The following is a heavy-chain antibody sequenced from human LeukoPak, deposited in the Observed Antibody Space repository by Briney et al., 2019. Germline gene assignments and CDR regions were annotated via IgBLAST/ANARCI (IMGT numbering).Heavy chain of an antibody. CDR3: ARVWAWGSGHYFDN. J-gene: IGHJ4*02. CDR1: GFTFDAFG. Sequence: GGSLRLSCAASGFTFDAFGMTWVRQAPGKGLEWVSAIRGDAGSTGYADSVKGRFTISRDNAKNSLYLQMNSLRVEDTALYYCARVWAWGSGHYFDNWGQGTLVTVSS. V-gene: IGHV3-20*04. CDR2: IRGDAGST. D-gene: IGHD7-27*01.